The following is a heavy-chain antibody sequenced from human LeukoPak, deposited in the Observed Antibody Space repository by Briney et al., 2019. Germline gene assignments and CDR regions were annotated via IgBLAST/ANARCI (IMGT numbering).Heavy chain of an antibody. CDR3: ARDKIRSRIVVVTTNPYGMDV. Sequence: ASVKVSCKASGYTFTGYYMHWVRQAPGQGHEWMGWINPNSGGTNYAQKFQGRVTMTRDTSISTAYMELSRLRSDDTAVYYCARDKIRSRIVVVTTNPYGMDVWGQGTTVTVSS. CDR1: GYTFTGYY. CDR2: INPNSGGT. J-gene: IGHJ6*02. D-gene: IGHD2-21*02. V-gene: IGHV1-2*02.